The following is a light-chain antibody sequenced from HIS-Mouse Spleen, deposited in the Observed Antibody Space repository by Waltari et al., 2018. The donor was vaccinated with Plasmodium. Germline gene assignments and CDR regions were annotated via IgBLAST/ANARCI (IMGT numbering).Light chain of an antibody. J-gene: IGLJ1*01. Sequence: QSALTQPAPVSGSTAQSITIPCPGTRSVVRRYHLVPWYQLHPGKAPKLMIYEGSKRPSGVSNRFSGSKSGNTASLTISGLQAEDEADYYCCSYAGSSTYVFGTGTKVTVL. V-gene: IGLV2-23*01. CDR1: RSVVRRYHL. CDR2: EGS. CDR3: CSYAGSSTYV.